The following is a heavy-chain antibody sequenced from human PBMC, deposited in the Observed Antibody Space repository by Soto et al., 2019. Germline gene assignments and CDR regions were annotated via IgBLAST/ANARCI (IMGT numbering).Heavy chain of an antibody. J-gene: IGHJ3*02. Sequence: QITLKESGPTLVKPTQTLTLTCTFSGFSPSTSGVGVGWIRQPPGKALEWLALIYWDDDKPDSPSLNSRLTINNDTSKHQVVLTMTNMDPVDTATYYCAHRLVTKPDRYDFWIGYSDAFDIWGQGTMVTVSS. CDR2: IYWDDDK. V-gene: IGHV2-5*02. D-gene: IGHD3-3*01. CDR3: AHRLVTKPDRYDFWIGYSDAFDI. CDR1: GFSPSTSGVG.